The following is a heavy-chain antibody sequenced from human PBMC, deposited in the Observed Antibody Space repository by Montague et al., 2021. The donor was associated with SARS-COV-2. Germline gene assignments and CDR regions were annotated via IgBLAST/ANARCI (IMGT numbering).Heavy chain of an antibody. CDR2: INQDGTEI. CDR1: GFTFNKYW. CDR3: TRQPN. V-gene: IGHV3-7*03. D-gene: IGHD1-14*01. J-gene: IGHJ4*02. Sequence: SLRLSCAASGFTFNKYWMNWIRQSPEKGLEWVANINQDGTEIYYVDSVKGRFTISRDNAKNSLSLQMTRLRVEDTAVYYCTRQPNWGQGNLVTVSA.